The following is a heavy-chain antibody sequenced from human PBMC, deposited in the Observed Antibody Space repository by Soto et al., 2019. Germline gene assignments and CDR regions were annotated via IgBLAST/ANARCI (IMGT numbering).Heavy chain of an antibody. V-gene: IGHV1-69*01. D-gene: IGHD3-10*01. CDR3: AREVTLVRRATPGTVYYYYGMDV. Sequence: QVQLVQSGAEVKKPGSSVKVSCKASGGTFSSYAISWVRQAPGQGLEWMGGIIPIFGTANYAQKFQGRVTITADESTSTAYMELSSLRPEDPAVYYCAREVTLVRRATPGTVYYYYGMDVWGQGTTVTVSS. J-gene: IGHJ6*02. CDR1: GGTFSSYA. CDR2: IIPIFGTA.